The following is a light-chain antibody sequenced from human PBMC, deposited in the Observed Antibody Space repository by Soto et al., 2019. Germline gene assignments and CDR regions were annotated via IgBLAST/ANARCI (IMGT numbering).Light chain of an antibody. V-gene: IGKV3-20*01. CDR2: GAS. Sequence: EVELTQSPATLSLSPGERATLSCRASQSVSNYLAWYQQRPGQAPRLLIYGASNRATGIPDRFSGGGSGTDFTLTISRLEPEDLAMYYCQQYGSSSPTTFGQGTRLEIE. CDR1: QSVSNY. CDR3: QQYGSSSPTT. J-gene: IGKJ5*01.